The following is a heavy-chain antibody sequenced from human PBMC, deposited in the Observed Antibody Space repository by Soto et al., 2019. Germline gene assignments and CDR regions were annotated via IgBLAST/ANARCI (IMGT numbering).Heavy chain of an antibody. Sequence: QVQLQESGPGLVKPSQTLSLTCTVSGGSISSGGYYWSWIRQHPGKGLEWIGYIYYSGSTYYNPALKRRVXXSXGXXKNQFSLKLSSVTAADTAVYYCARGLGYYYYGMDVWGQGTTVTVSS. J-gene: IGHJ6*02. CDR1: GGSISSGGYY. CDR2: IYYSGST. D-gene: IGHD7-27*01. CDR3: ARGLGYYYYGMDV. V-gene: IGHV4-31*03.